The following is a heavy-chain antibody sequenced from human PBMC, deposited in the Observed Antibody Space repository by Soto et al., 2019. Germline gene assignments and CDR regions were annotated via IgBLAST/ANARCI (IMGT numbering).Heavy chain of an antibody. CDR3: ARDVAMPTGLGLGY. Sequence: PGGSLRLSCAASGSAFTNYGIHWVRQAPGKGLEWVAHISNDGSKKFYGDSVKGRFTISRDNSENTVYLQMTSLRPDDTAVFYCARDVAMPTGLGLGYWGQGTLVTVSS. J-gene: IGHJ4*02. D-gene: IGHD6-19*01. V-gene: IGHV3-30*03. CDR2: ISNDGSKK. CDR1: GSAFTNYG.